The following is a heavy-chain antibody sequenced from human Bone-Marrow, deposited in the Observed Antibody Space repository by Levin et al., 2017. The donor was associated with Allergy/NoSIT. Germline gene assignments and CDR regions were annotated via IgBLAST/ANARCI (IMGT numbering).Heavy chain of an antibody. CDR1: GGSISSGGYY. D-gene: IGHD6-6*01. V-gene: IGHV4-31*03. CDR3: ASGIAARCCYFDY. CDR2: IYYSGST. J-gene: IGHJ4*02. Sequence: SETLSLTCTVSGGSISSGGYYWSWIRQHPGKGLEWIGYIYYSGSTYYNPSLKSRVTISVDTSKNQLSLKLSSVTAADTAVYYCASGIAARCCYFDYWGQGTLVTVSS.